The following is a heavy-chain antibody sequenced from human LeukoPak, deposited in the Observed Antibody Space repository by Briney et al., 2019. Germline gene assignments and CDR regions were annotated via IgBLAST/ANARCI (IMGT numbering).Heavy chain of an antibody. D-gene: IGHD2-2*01. CDR2: IYYSGST. J-gene: IGHJ6*03. Sequence: SETLSLTCTVSGGSISSSSYYWGWIRQPPGKGLEWIGSIYYSGSTYYNPSLKSRVTISVDTSKNQFSLKLSSVTAADTAVYYCARGRADIVVVPAAIHYYYYYYMDVWGKGTTVTVSS. V-gene: IGHV4-39*07. CDR1: GGSISSSSYY. CDR3: ARGRADIVVVPAAIHYYYYYYMDV.